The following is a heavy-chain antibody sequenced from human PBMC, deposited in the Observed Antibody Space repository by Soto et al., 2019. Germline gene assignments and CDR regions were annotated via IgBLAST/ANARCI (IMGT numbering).Heavy chain of an antibody. D-gene: IGHD6-13*01. V-gene: IGHV1-69*13. CDR2: IIPIFGTA. J-gene: IGHJ6*02. Sequence: VASVKVSCKASGGTFSSYAISWVRQAPGQGLEWMGGIIPIFGTANYAQKFQGRVTITADESTSTAYMELSSLRSEDTAVYYCAREIATYSSSWYGNYYYYYYGMDVWGQGTTVTVSS. CDR1: GGTFSSYA. CDR3: AREIATYSSSWYGNYYYYYYGMDV.